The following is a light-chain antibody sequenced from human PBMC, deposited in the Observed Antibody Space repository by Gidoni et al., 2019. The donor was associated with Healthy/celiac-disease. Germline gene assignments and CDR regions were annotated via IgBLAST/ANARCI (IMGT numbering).Light chain of an antibody. CDR2: DAS. CDR1: QGISSA. V-gene: IGKV1-13*02. Sequence: IQLTQSPSSLSASVGDRVTITCRASQGISSALAWYQQKPGKAPKLLIYDASSLESGVPSRFSGSGSGTDFTLTISRLQPEDFATYYCQQFNSYPYTFXXXTNLEIK. J-gene: IGKJ2*01. CDR3: QQFNSYPYT.